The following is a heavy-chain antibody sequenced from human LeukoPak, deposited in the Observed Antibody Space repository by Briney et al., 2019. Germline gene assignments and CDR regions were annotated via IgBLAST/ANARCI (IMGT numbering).Heavy chain of an antibody. Sequence: GGSLRLSCAASGFTVSSSHMSWVRQAPGKGLEWVAVISYDGSNKYYADSVKGRFTISRDNSKNTLYLQMNSLRAEDTAVYYCARGWKLWTLDYWGQGTLVTVSS. D-gene: IGHD5-18*01. CDR3: ARGWKLWTLDY. CDR1: GFTVSSSH. J-gene: IGHJ4*02. CDR2: ISYDGSNK. V-gene: IGHV3-30-3*01.